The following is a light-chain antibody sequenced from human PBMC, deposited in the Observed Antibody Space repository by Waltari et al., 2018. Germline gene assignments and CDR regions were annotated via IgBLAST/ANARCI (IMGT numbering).Light chain of an antibody. CDR2: DAS. CDR3: QQSYSTPWT. V-gene: IGKV3-11*01. J-gene: IGKJ1*01. CDR1: QSVDTY. Sequence: EIVLTQSPATLSLSPGERATLSCRASQSVDTYLAWYQHKPGQVPRLLIYDASNRATGIPARFSGSGSGADFTLTISSLQPEDFATYYCQQSYSTPWTFGQGTKVEIK.